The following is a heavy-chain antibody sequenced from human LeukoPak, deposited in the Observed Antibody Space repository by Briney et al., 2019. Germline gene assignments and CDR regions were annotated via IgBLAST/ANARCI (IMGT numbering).Heavy chain of an antibody. J-gene: IGHJ4*02. D-gene: IGHD5-24*01. CDR3: ARRGADGWGFFDY. CDR1: GFTISTYV. Sequence: GGSLRLSCAASGFTISTYVMNWVRQAPRKGLEWVSSVSGSADRTFYADSVRGRFTISRDNSKNMLYLEMSSLRVDDTAVYYCARRGADGWGFFDYWGQGILVTVSS. CDR2: VSGSADRT. V-gene: IGHV3-23*01.